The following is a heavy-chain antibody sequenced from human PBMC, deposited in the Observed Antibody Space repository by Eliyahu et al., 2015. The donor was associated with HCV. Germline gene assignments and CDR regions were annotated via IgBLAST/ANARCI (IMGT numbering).Heavy chain of an antibody. CDR2: INHSGSX. Sequence: QVQLQQXGAGLLKPSETLSLTCAVYGGSXSGYYXXXIRXPPGKGLEWIGEINHSGSXNYNPSLKSRVTISVDTSKNQFSLKLSSVTAADTAVYYCARARYCSGGSCYTYPPAYYYGMDVWGQGTTVTVSS. CDR1: GGSXSGYY. D-gene: IGHD2-15*01. CDR3: ARARYCSGGSCYTYPPAYYYGMDV. J-gene: IGHJ6*02. V-gene: IGHV4-34*01.